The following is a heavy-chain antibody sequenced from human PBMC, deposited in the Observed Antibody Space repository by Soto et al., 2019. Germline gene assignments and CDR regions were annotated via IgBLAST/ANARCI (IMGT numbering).Heavy chain of an antibody. CDR3: ARVRGSNSWYYYFHL. D-gene: IGHD6-13*01. CDR2: INSDGSST. CDR1: GFPFSSYW. Sequence: EVQLVESGGGLVQPGGSLRLSCAASGFPFSSYWMHWVRQAPGKGLVWVSRINSDGSSTSYADSVKGRFTISRDNAKNTLYLQMNSLRAEDTAVYYCARVRGSNSWYYYFHLWGRGTLVTVSS. J-gene: IGHJ2*01. V-gene: IGHV3-74*01.